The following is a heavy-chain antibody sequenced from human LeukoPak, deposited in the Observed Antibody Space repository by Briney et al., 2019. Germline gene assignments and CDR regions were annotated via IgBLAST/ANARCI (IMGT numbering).Heavy chain of an antibody. CDR1: GFTFITND. D-gene: IGHD6-6*01. CDR2: LYSDGNT. CDR3: AREESSSSGIDY. V-gene: IGHV3-53*01. Sequence: GGSLRLSCAASGFTFITNDMTWVRQAPGKGLEWVSVLYSDGNTEYTDSVQGRFTISRDNSKNTLYLEMNSLSPDDTAVYYCAREESSSSGIDYWGQGPLVTVPS. J-gene: IGHJ4*02.